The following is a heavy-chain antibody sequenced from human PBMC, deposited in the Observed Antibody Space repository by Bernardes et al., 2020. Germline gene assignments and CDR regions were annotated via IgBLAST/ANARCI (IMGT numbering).Heavy chain of an antibody. CDR2: VYYTGTT. CDR1: GGSVTSPNYF. V-gene: IGHV4-61*01. Sequence: ETLSLTCTVSGGSVTSPNYFWSWFRQPPGKRLESIGFVYYTGTTNYNPSLSNRVTISMDTSKNQISLYLTSMTPADTAVYYCARVRWITGTTGWSDPWGQGTLVTVSS. J-gene: IGHJ5*02. CDR3: ARVRWITGTTGWSDP. D-gene: IGHD1-20*01.